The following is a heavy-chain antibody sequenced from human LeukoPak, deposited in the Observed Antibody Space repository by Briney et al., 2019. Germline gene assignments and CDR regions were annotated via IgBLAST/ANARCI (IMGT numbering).Heavy chain of an antibody. CDR3: AVSGGYYYGSGSRGLDAFDI. Sequence: GASVKVSCKASGYTFTGYYLHWVRQAPGQGLEWMGWITPNSGGTNYAQKFQGRVTMTRDTSINTAYMELSRLRSDDTAVYYCAVSGGYYYGSGSRGLDAFDIWGQGTMVTVSS. CDR1: GYTFTGYY. CDR2: ITPNSGGT. V-gene: IGHV1-2*02. D-gene: IGHD3-10*01. J-gene: IGHJ3*02.